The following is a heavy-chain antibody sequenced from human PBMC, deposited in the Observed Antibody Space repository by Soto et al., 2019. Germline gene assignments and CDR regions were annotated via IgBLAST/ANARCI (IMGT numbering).Heavy chain of an antibody. CDR1: GFTFSSYG. J-gene: IGHJ6*02. D-gene: IGHD3-9*01. CDR3: ARVLRYFDRDYGMDV. Sequence: GGSLRLSCAASGFTFSSYGMHWVRQAPGKGLEWVAVIWYDGSNKYYADSVKGRFTISRDNSKNTLYLQMNSLRAEDTAVYYCARVLRYFDRDYGMDVWGQGTTVTVSS. V-gene: IGHV3-33*01. CDR2: IWYDGSNK.